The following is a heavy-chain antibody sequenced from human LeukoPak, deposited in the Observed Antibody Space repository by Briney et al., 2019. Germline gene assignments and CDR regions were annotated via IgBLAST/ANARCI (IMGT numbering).Heavy chain of an antibody. D-gene: IGHD6-13*01. Sequence: GGSLRLSCAASGFTFSSYAMSWVRQAPGKGLEWVSAISGSGVGTYYADSVKGRFTISRDNSKNTVYLQMNSLRAEDTAVYYCAKSITTDGKGWFDPWGQGTLVTVSS. CDR1: GFTFSSYA. V-gene: IGHV3-23*01. J-gene: IGHJ5*02. CDR3: AKSITTDGKGWFDP. CDR2: ISGSGVGT.